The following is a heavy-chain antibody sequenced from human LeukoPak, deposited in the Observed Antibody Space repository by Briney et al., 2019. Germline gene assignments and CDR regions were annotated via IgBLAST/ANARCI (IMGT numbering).Heavy chain of an antibody. CDR1: GGSISGYY. Sequence: PSETLSLTCTVSGGSISGYYWSWIRQPPGKGLEWIGYIYYSGSTNYNPSLKSRVTISVDTSKNQFSLKLSSVTAADTAVYYCARTYYGSGSYYGYLFDYWGQGTLVTVSS. V-gene: IGHV4-59*01. D-gene: IGHD3-10*01. CDR3: ARTYYGSGSYYGYLFDY. CDR2: IYYSGST. J-gene: IGHJ4*02.